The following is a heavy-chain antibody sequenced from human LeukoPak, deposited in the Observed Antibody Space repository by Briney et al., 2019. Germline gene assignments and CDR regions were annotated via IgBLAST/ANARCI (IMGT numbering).Heavy chain of an antibody. CDR3: ARRYFDGNDY. D-gene: IGHD3-9*01. CDR2: SYHSGST. V-gene: IGHV4-38-2*01. Sequence: SETLSLTCAVSGYSISSGYYWGWIRQPPGKGLEWIGSSYHSGSTYYNPSLKSRVTISVDTSKNQFSLKLSSVTAADTAVYYCARRYFDGNDYWGQGTLVTVSS. J-gene: IGHJ4*02. CDR1: GYSISSGYY.